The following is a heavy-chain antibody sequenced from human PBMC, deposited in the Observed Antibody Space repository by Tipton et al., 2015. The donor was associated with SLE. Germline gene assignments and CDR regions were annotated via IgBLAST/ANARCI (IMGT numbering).Heavy chain of an antibody. CDR3: ARDEAGDDMVGSVGSCFDY. D-gene: IGHD2-15*01. J-gene: IGHJ4*02. CDR1: GYSIGSNP. V-gene: IGHV1-18*04. CDR2: ISPHNHNT. Sequence: QLVQSGAEVKRPGASVKISCRASGYSIGSNPIVWVRQAPGQGLEWMGWISPHNHNTEYAQKFQGRVTMTADTSTSAAYLELRSLRSDGTAVYYWARDEAGDDMVGSVGSCFDYWVQGTLVTVSS.